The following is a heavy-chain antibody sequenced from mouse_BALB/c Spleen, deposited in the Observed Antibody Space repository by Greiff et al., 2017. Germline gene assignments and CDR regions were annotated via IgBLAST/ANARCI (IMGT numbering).Heavy chain of an antibody. D-gene: IGHD2-4*01. CDR3: ARCDYDGFDY. J-gene: IGHJ2*01. CDR2: INPSSGYT. CDR1: GYTFTSYT. V-gene: IGHV1-4*02. Sequence: QVQLQQSAAELARPGASVKMSCKASGYTFTSYTMHWVKQRPGQGLEWIGYINPSSGYTEYNQKFKDKTTLTADKSSSTAYMQLSSLTSEDSAVYYCARCDYDGFDYWGQGTTLTVSS.